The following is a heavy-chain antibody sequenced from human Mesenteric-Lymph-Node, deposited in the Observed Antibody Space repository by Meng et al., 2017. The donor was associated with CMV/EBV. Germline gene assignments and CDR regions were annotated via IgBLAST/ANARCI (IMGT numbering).Heavy chain of an antibody. J-gene: IGHJ4*02. CDR2: VRHDGSDK. CDR1: GFIFSNFG. V-gene: IGHV3-30*02. Sequence: GESLKISCAASGFIFSNFGIHWVRQAPDKGLEWVAFVRHDGSDKYYADSVKGRFSISRDNSKNTLYLQMNSLRAEDTAVYSCAKERVSAAVKHGDFDYWGQGTLVTVSS. CDR3: AKERVSAAVKHGDFDY. D-gene: IGHD2-2*01.